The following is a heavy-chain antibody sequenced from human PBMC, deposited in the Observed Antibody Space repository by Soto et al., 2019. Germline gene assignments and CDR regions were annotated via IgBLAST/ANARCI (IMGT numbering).Heavy chain of an antibody. CDR1: GGTFSSHA. CDR2: IIPIFGTA. V-gene: IGHV1-69*13. CDR3: ATTQATHYDILTGLFDY. J-gene: IGHJ4*02. D-gene: IGHD3-9*01. Sequence: ASVKVSCKASGGTFSSHAISWVRQAPGQGLEWMGGIIPIFGTANYAQKFQGRVTITADESTSTAYMELSSLRSEDTAVYYCATTQATHYDILTGLFDYWGQGTLVTVSS.